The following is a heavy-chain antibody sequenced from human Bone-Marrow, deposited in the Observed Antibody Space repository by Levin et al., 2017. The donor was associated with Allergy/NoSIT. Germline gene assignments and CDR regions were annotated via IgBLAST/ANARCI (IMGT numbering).Heavy chain of an antibody. D-gene: IGHD1-1*01. CDR1: GFTFSTSS. J-gene: IGHJ4*02. CDR2: ISSSSSSI. Sequence: GGSLRLSCVASGFTFSTSSMNWVRQAPGKGLEWVSYISSSSSSIYYADSVKGRFTISRDNAKNSLYLQMNSLRDEDTAVYYCARERTPLDYWGQGTLVTASS. V-gene: IGHV3-48*02. CDR3: ARERTPLDY.